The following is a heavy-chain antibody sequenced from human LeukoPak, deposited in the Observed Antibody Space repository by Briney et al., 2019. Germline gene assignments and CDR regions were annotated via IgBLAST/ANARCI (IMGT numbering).Heavy chain of an antibody. D-gene: IGHD3-22*01. Sequence: ASVKVSCKASGYTFTSYGITWVRQAPGQGLEWMGWISAYNGNTNYPQKLQGRVTMATDTSTSTAYMEPRSLRSDDTAVYYCARAPDYYYDSSGPHFDYWGQGTLVTVSS. J-gene: IGHJ4*02. CDR3: ARAPDYYYDSSGPHFDY. CDR2: ISAYNGNT. CDR1: GYTFTSYG. V-gene: IGHV1-18*01.